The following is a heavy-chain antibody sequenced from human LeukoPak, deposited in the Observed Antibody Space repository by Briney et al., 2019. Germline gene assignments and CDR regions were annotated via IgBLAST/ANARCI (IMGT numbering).Heavy chain of an antibody. CDR1: GFTFDDYA. J-gene: IGHJ4*02. V-gene: IGHV3-9*01. CDR2: ISWNSGSI. Sequence: GGSLRLSCAASGFTFDDYAMHWVRQAPGKGLEWVSGISWNSGSIGYADSVKGRFTISRDNAKNSLYLQMNSLRAEDTALYYCAKEIGYCSGGSCYGSEFDYWGQGTLVTVS. CDR3: AKEIGYCSGGSCYGSEFDY. D-gene: IGHD2-15*01.